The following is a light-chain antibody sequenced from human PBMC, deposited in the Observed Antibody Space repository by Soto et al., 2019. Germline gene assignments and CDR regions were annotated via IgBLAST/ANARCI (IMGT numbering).Light chain of an antibody. CDR1: QSLSDW. CDR3: QQYDTYPLT. CDR2: RAY. V-gene: IGKV1-5*03. J-gene: IGKJ4*01. Sequence: DIQLTQSPSTLSASVGDRVTITCRASQSLSDWLAWYQQIPGTAPKLLIYRAYSLEDGVPSRFSGSGSGTEFTLTISSLQPDDFAPYYCQQYDTYPLTFGGGTKVEIK.